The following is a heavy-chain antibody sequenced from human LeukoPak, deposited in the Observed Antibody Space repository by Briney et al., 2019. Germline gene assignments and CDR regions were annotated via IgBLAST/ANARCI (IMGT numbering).Heavy chain of an antibody. Sequence: GGSLRLSCAAAGFTFSDYGMNWVRQAPGKGLEWVSGISGSGISTYYADSVKGRFTISRDNSKNTLYLQMNSLRAEDTAVYYCAKSRFTIWGQGTLVTVSS. J-gene: IGHJ4*02. CDR1: GFTFSDYG. V-gene: IGHV3-23*01. CDR3: AKSRFTI. D-gene: IGHD3-3*01. CDR2: ISGSGIST.